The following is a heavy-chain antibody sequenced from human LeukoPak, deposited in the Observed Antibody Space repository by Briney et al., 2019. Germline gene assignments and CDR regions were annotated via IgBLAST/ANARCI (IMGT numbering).Heavy chain of an antibody. D-gene: IGHD6-19*01. Sequence: GGSLRLSCAASGFTFGSYEMNWVRQAPGKGLEWVSYIGTIISTTYYADSVKGRFTVSRDDVKSSPYLQMSSLRAEDTAVYYCARNVYDLRGQWLVPGFDYWGQGTLVTVSS. J-gene: IGHJ4*02. V-gene: IGHV3-48*03. CDR3: ARNVYDLRGQWLVPGFDY. CDR2: IGTIISTT. CDR1: GFTFGSYE.